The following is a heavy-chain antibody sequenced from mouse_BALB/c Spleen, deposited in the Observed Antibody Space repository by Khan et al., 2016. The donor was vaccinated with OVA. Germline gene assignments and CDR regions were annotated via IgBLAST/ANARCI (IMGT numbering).Heavy chain of an antibody. V-gene: IGHV1-5*01. CDR3: TRSYDSFYFDY. D-gene: IGHD2-4*01. J-gene: IGHJ2*01. CDR1: GYSFTSYW. Sequence: VQLKQSGTVLARPGASVKMSCKASGYSFTSYWMHWVKQRPGQGLEWIGAIYPGISDTRYNQKFKGKAKLTAVTSASTAYIEFSSLTNEDSAVXFCTRSYDSFYFDYWGQGTTLRVPS. CDR2: IYPGISDT.